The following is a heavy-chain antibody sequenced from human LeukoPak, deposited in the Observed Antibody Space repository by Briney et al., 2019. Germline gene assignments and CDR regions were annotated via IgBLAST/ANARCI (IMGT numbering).Heavy chain of an antibody. CDR3: ARDDDSSGYYGH. CDR1: GGSISSSSYY. CDR2: IYYSGST. D-gene: IGHD3-22*01. V-gene: IGHV4-39*07. J-gene: IGHJ4*02. Sequence: SETLSLTCTVSGGSISSSSYYWGWIRQPPGKGLEWIGSIYYSGSTYYNPSHKSRVTISVDTSKNQFSLKLSSVTAADTAVYYCARDDDSSGYYGHWGQGTLVTVSS.